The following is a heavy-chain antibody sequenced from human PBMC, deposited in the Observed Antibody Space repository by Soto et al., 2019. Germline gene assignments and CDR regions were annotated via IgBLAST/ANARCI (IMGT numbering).Heavy chain of an antibody. CDR1: GGTFSSYA. J-gene: IGHJ6*02. D-gene: IGHD5-18*01. V-gene: IGHV1-69*13. CDR3: ARVDTAMVTDYYDGMDV. CDR2: IIPIFGTA. Sequence: SVKVSCKASGGTFSSYAISWVRQAPGQGLEWMGGIIPIFGTANYAQKFQGTVTITADESTSTAYMELSSLISEDTAVYYCARVDTAMVTDYYDGMDVWGQGTTVIVSS.